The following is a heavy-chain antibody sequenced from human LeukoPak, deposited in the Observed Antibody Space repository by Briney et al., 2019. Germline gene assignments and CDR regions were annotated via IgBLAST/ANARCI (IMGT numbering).Heavy chain of an antibody. V-gene: IGHV3-30*04. D-gene: IGHD3-9*01. CDR2: ISYDGSNK. CDR1: GFTFSSYA. Sequence: PGRSLGLSCAASGFTFSSYAMHWVRQAPGKGLEWVAVISYDGSNKYYADSVKGRFTISGDNSKNTLYLQVNSLRAEDTAVYYCAREGDILTGYDYWGQGTLVTVSS. J-gene: IGHJ4*02. CDR3: AREGDILTGYDY.